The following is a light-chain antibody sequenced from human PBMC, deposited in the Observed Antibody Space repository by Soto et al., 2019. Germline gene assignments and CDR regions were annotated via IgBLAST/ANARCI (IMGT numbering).Light chain of an antibody. J-gene: IGKJ2*01. Sequence: EIVLTQSPGTLSLSPGERATLSCRASRSFASSYLAWYQRKPGQAPRLLIYAAPNRATGIPDGFTGSGSGTDFTLTISRVEPEDFAVYYCQQYGPSPPYTFGQGTKVEIK. CDR3: QQYGPSPPYT. CDR2: AAP. CDR1: RSFASSY. V-gene: IGKV3-20*01.